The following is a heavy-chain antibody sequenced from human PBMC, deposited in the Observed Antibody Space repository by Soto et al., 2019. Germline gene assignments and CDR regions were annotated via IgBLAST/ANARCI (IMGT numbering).Heavy chain of an antibody. CDR2: ISYDGSNK. CDR1: GFTFSSYA. V-gene: IGHV3-30-3*01. J-gene: IGHJ4*02. CDR3: AREGYSSSSFDY. Sequence: GSLRLSCAASGFTFSSYAMHWVRQAPGKGLEWVAVISYDGSNKYYADSVKGRFTISRDNSKNTLYLQMNSLRAEDTAVYYCAREGYSSSSFDYWGQGTLVTVSS. D-gene: IGHD6-6*01.